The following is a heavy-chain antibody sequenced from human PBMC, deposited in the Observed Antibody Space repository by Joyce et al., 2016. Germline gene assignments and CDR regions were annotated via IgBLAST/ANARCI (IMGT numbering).Heavy chain of an antibody. D-gene: IGHD4-17*01. CDR3: AREERPYYGDYLFDS. Sequence: QVQLVESGGGVVQPGRSLRLSCEASGFTFISYGMHWVRQVLRKGLEWVAVISYDGNNAYYGESVKGRFTMSRDNSKNTVYLHLSNLTTEDTAVYFCAREERPYYGDYLFDSWGQGTLVTVSS. J-gene: IGHJ5*01. V-gene: IGHV3-30*03. CDR1: GFTFISYG. CDR2: ISYDGNNA.